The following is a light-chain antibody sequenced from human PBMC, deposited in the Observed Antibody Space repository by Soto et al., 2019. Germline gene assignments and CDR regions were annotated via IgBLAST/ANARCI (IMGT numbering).Light chain of an antibody. CDR2: DAS. CDR1: RSIRSS. CDR3: QQDQNWPPST. J-gene: IGKJ2*01. Sequence: EILMTQSPATLSVSPGERASLSCRASRSIRSSLAWYQHKPGQAPRLLIYDASTRATGVPARFSGSGSGTDFTLTISGLQAENFAITYCQQDQNWPPSTFGQGTKREIK. V-gene: IGKV3-15*01.